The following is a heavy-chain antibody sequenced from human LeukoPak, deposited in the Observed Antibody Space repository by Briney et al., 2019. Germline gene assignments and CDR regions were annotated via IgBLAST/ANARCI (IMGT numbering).Heavy chain of an antibody. D-gene: IGHD6-13*01. CDR2: ISYDGSNK. V-gene: IGHV3-30*04. Sequence: GGSLRLSGAASGFTFSSFAMHWVRQAPGKGLEWVAVISYDGSNKYYADSVKGRFTISRDNSKNTLYLQMNSLRAEDTAVYYCARDPITAIAAAGLFDYWGQGTLVTVSS. CDR1: GFTFSSFA. J-gene: IGHJ4*02. CDR3: ARDPITAIAAAGLFDY.